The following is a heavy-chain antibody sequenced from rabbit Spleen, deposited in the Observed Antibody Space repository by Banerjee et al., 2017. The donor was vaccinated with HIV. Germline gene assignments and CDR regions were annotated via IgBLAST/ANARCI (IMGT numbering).Heavy chain of an antibody. Sequence: QSLEESRGDLVKPGASLTLTCIASGVSFSGSSYMCWVRQAPGKGLEWIACINIVTGKSVFASWAKGRFSMSRTSSTTVTLQMTSLTVADTDTYFCARDLVAVIGWNFNLWGPGTLVTVS. CDR2: INIVTGKS. J-gene: IGHJ4*01. CDR1: GVSFSGSSY. D-gene: IGHD1-1*01. CDR3: ARDLVAVIGWNFNL. V-gene: IGHV1S40*01.